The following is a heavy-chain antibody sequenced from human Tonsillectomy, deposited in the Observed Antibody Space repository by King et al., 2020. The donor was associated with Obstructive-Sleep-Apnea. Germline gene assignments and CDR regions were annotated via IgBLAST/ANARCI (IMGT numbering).Heavy chain of an antibody. J-gene: IGHJ4*02. CDR3: AREKDYGSLDDYFNY. V-gene: IGHV4-59*01. CDR1: GGSISGYY. D-gene: IGHD1-26*01. Sequence: QLQESGPGLVKPSEILSLTCTVSGGSISGYYWSWIRQPPGKGLEWIGYIYYSGSTNYNPSLKSRVTMSVDTSKNQFSLKLTSVTAADTAVYYCAREKDYGSLDDYFNYWSQGTLVTVSS. CDR2: IYYSGST.